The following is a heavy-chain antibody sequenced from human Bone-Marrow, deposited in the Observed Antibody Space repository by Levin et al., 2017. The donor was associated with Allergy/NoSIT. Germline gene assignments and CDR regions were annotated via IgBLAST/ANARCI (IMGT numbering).Heavy chain of an antibody. CDR2: IYFSGST. J-gene: IGHJ4*02. D-gene: IGHD3-9*01. V-gene: IGHV4-30-4*01. Sequence: SQTLSLTCTVSGGSMTAGDYYWSWVRQPPGKGLEWIGYIYFSGSTNYNPSLKSRLMISVDTSKNQFSLKLNSVTDADTAVYYCARVDYYDVLTGYCFDSWGQGTLVTVSS. CDR3: ARVDYYDVLTGYCFDS. CDR1: GGSMTAGDYY.